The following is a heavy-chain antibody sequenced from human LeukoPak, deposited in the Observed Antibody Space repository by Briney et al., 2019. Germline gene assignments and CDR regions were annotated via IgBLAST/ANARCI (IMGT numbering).Heavy chain of an antibody. CDR3: AKGLNDYDSSAYDY. Sequence: PRGSLRLSCAASGFTFSSYAMHWVRQAPGKGLEYVSAISSNGGSTYYANSVKGRFTISRDNSKNTLYLQMNSLRAEDTAVYYCAKGLNDYDSSAYDYWGQGTLVTVSS. J-gene: IGHJ4*02. V-gene: IGHV3-64*01. CDR2: ISSNGGST. D-gene: IGHD3-22*01. CDR1: GFTFSSYA.